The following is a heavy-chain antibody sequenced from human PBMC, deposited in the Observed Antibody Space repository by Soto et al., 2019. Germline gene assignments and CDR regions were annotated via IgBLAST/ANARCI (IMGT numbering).Heavy chain of an antibody. CDR2: ISGSGGST. Sequence: GGSLRLSCEASGFTFSSYAMSWVRQAPGEGLEWVSAISGSGGSTYYADSVKGRFTISRDNSKNTLYLQMNSLIADDTAVYYCATAKGHSSSWDIYYYYYGMDVWGQGTTVTVSS. CDR1: GFTFSSYA. V-gene: IGHV3-23*01. CDR3: ATAKGHSSSWDIYYYYYGMDV. J-gene: IGHJ6*02. D-gene: IGHD6-13*01.